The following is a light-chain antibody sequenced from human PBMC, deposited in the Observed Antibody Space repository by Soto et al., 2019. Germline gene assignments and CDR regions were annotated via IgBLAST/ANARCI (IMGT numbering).Light chain of an antibody. V-gene: IGKV1-5*01. Sequence: DIQMTQSPSTLSASVGDRVTITCRASQSVSSWLAWYQQKPGKAPKLVIYDASSSESGVPSRFSGSGSGTDFTLSISSLQPDDVVTYYCQQYKSDPYTFGQGTKLEIK. CDR1: QSVSSW. J-gene: IGKJ2*01. CDR3: QQYKSDPYT. CDR2: DAS.